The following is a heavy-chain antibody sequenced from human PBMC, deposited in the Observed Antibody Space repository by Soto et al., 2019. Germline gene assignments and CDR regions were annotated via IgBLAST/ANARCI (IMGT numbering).Heavy chain of an antibody. D-gene: IGHD3-10*01. CDR2: IYYSGST. CDR1: SGSISSYY. J-gene: IGHJ4*02. CDR3: ARDYSGSGSYYNYFDY. V-gene: IGHV4-59*01. Sequence: SDTLSLTWTVSSGSISSYYCVWILQTPLKGLELIGYIYYSGSTNYNPSLKSRVTISVDTSKNQFSLKLSSVTAADTAVYYCARDYSGSGSYYNYFDYWGPGTLVTVSS.